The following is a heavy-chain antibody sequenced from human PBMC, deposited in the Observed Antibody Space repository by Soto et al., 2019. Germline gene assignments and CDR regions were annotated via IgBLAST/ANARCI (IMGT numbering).Heavy chain of an antibody. CDR1: GFTFSSYA. CDR2: ITGSGGST. J-gene: IGHJ6*02. V-gene: IGHV3-23*01. D-gene: IGHD3-10*01. Sequence: PGGSLRLSCAASGFTFSSYAMSWVRQSPGKGLTWVSVITGSGGSTYYADSVKGRFTISRDNSKNTLFLQMNSLRDEDTAVYYCAKVLAVVRGLIYDVMDVGAQGTTAPVS. CDR3: AKVLAVVRGLIYDVMDV.